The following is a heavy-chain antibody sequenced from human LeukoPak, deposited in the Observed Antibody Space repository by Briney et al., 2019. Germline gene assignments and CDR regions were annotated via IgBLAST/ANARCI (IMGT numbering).Heavy chain of an antibody. V-gene: IGHV4-59*12. Sequence: SETLSLTCTVSGGSISSYYWNWIRQPPGKGLEWIGYIYYSGSPNYNPSLKSRVTISVDTSKNQLSLKLSSVTAADTAVYYCARERITMVRGVIKGSDFDYWGQGTLVTVSS. CDR2: IYYSGSP. CDR1: GGSISSYY. D-gene: IGHD3-10*01. J-gene: IGHJ4*02. CDR3: ARERITMVRGVIKGSDFDY.